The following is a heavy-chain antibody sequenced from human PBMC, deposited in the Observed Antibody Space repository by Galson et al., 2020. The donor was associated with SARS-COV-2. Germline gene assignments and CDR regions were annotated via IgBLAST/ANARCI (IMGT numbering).Heavy chain of an antibody. CDR3: ARDAVTTIVRDFDY. V-gene: IGHV3-48*04. D-gene: IGHD2-15*01. CDR2: ISTTSTTI. Sequence: GGSLRLSCEASGFAFNNHHMYWVRQAPGKGLEWISYISTTSTTIHYADSVKGRFTISRDNAKNSLFLQMNSLRSEDTAVYYCARDAVTTIVRDFDYWGQGVLVTVSS. J-gene: IGHJ4*02. CDR1: GFAFNNHH.